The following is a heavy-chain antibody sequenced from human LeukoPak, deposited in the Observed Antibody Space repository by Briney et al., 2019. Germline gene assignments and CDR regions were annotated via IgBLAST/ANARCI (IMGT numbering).Heavy chain of an antibody. J-gene: IGHJ4*02. CDR2: ISSSGSTI. CDR1: GFTFRSYL. CDR3: AREMTTVTTGPY. D-gene: IGHD4-17*01. V-gene: IGHV3-48*03. Sequence: QPGGSLRLSCAASGFTFRSYLMNWVRQAPGKGLEWVSYISSSGSTIYYADSVKGRFTISRDNAKNSLYLQMNSLRAEDTAVYYCAREMTTVTTGPYWGQGTLVTVSS.